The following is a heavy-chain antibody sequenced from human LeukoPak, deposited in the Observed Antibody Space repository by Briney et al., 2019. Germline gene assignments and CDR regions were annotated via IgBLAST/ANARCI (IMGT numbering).Heavy chain of an antibody. CDR3: ARVGIAAAGTRFDY. J-gene: IGHJ4*02. D-gene: IGHD6-13*01. Sequence: PGRSMRLSCATSGFTFSSYSINWDRQVPRKVLEWAPSISSSSSYMYYADSVKGRFTISRDNAKNSLYLQMNSLRAEDTAVYYCARVGIAAAGTRFDYWGQGTLVTVSS. CDR2: ISSSSSYM. V-gene: IGHV3-21*01. CDR1: GFTFSSYS.